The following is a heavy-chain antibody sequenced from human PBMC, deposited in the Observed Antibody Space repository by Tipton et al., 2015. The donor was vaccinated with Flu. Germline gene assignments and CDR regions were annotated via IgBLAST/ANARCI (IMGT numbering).Heavy chain of an antibody. CDR3: ARGPEQWLVNPHYFDY. CDR1: GYSISSGYY. Sequence: TLSLTCTVSGYSISSGYYWGWIRQPPGKGLEWIGSIYHSGSTYYNPSLKSRVTISVDTSKNQFSLKLSSVTAADTAVYYCARGPEQWLVNPHYFDYWGQGTLVTVS. D-gene: IGHD6-19*01. CDR2: IYHSGST. V-gene: IGHV4-38-2*02. J-gene: IGHJ4*02.